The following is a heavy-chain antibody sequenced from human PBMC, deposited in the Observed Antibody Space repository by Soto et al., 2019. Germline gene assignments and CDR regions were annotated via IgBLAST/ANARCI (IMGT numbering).Heavy chain of an antibody. CDR3: ARDGCSSTSCYRAYGMDV. CDR1: GFTFSSYE. D-gene: IGHD2-2*02. Sequence: EVQLVESGGGLVQPGGSLRLSCAASGFTFSSYEMNWVRQAPGKGLEWVSYISSSGSTIYYADSVKGRFTISRDNDKNSLYLKMNSLRAEDTAVYYCARDGCSSTSCYRAYGMDVWGQGTTVTVSS. CDR2: ISSSGSTI. J-gene: IGHJ6*02. V-gene: IGHV3-48*03.